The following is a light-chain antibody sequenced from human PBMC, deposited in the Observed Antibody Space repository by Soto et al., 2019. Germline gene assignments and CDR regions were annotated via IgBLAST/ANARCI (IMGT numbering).Light chain of an antibody. J-gene: IGKJ1*01. CDR3: QQSDSTPTWT. V-gene: IGKV1-39*01. CDR1: QGISNN. Sequence: DIQMTQSPSSLSASVGGRVTITCRASQGISNNLNWYQQKPGKTPKLLIYAASSLQSGIPSRFSDSGSGADYTLTISSLQPEDFAAYYCQQSDSTPTWTFGQGTKVEIK. CDR2: AAS.